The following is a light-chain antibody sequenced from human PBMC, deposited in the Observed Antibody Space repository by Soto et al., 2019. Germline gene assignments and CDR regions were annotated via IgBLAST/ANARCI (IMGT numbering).Light chain of an antibody. J-gene: IGKJ5*01. CDR3: QQYNTYAT. CDR2: DAS. V-gene: IGKV1-5*01. CDR1: QSVSSY. Sequence: TQSPATLSLSPGERATLSCRASQSVSSYLAWYQQKPGKAPKPLIYDASTLKTGVPSRFSGSGSGSEFNFTITGLQPDDFATYFCQQYNTYATFGQGTRLEIK.